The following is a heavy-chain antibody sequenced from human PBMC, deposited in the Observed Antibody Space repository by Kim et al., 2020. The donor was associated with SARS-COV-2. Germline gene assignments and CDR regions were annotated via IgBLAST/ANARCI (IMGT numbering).Heavy chain of an antibody. CDR2: IYYSGST. V-gene: IGHV4-39*01. CDR3: ARLTGVYYDILTGYPYCFDY. J-gene: IGHJ4*02. CDR1: GGSISSSSYY. D-gene: IGHD3-9*01. Sequence: SETLSLTCTVSGGSISSSSYYWGWIRQPPGKGLAWIGSIYYSGSTYYDPSLKSRVTISVDTSKNQFSLKLSSVTAADTAVYYCARLTGVYYDILTGYPYCFDYWGQGTLVTVSS.